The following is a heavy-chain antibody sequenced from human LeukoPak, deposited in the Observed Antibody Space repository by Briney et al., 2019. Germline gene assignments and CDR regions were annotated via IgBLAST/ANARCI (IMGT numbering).Heavy chain of an antibody. D-gene: IGHD6-19*01. V-gene: IGHV4-39*07. CDR1: GGSISSSSCY. CDR2: IYYSGST. Sequence: SETLSLTCTVSGGSISSSSCYWGWIRQPPGKGLEWIGSIYYSGSTYYKPSLKSRVSISVDTSKNQFSLKLSSVTAADTAVYYCARGGEQWLVQYFQHWGQGTLVTVSS. CDR3: ARGGEQWLVQYFQH. J-gene: IGHJ1*01.